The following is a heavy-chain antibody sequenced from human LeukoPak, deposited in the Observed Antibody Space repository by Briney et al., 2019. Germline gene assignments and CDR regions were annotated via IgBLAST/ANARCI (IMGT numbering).Heavy chain of an antibody. CDR2: ISGSGGST. V-gene: IGHV3-23*01. Sequence: GGSLRLSCAASGFTFSSYAMSWVRQAPGKGLEWVSAISGSGGSTYYADSVKGRFTISSDNSKNTLYLHMTSLRAEDTAIYYCAKARDYGDYRNDAFDMWGQGTMVTVSS. CDR3: AKARDYGDYRNDAFDM. D-gene: IGHD4-17*01. J-gene: IGHJ3*02. CDR1: GFTFSSYA.